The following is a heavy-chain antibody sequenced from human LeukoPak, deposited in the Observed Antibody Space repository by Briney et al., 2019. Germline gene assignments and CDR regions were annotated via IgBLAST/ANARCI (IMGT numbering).Heavy chain of an antibody. Sequence: PGVSLGLSCEASGLTFSSYDMNWVRQAPGKGLEWVSYISSSGNLIHYADSVKGRFTFSRDNARDSLYLQMNSLRADDTAIYYCAREGGWNYFDYWGQGTLVTASS. CDR3: AREGGWNYFDY. J-gene: IGHJ4*02. CDR2: ISSSGNLI. V-gene: IGHV3-48*03. D-gene: IGHD6-19*01. CDR1: GLTFSSYD.